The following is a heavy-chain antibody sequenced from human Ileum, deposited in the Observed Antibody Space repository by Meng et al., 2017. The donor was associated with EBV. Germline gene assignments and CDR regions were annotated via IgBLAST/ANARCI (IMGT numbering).Heavy chain of an antibody. CDR2: MNPNRGTT. D-gene: IGHD6-19*01. Sequence: QVQLVQSGAEVTKPGASVKVSCKASGYTFTSYDINWVRQGTGQGLEWMGWMNPNRGTTGYAQKFQGRVTMTRNISKSTAYMDLSSLRSEDTAVYYCATGVAVFEYWGQGTLVTVSS. V-gene: IGHV1-8*01. J-gene: IGHJ4*02. CDR1: GYTFTSYD. CDR3: ATGVAVFEY.